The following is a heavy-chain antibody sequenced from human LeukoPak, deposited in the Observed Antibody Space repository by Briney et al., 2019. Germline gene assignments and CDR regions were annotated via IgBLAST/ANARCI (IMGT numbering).Heavy chain of an antibody. Sequence: GGSLRLSCSASGFTFKAYAMHWVRQAPGKGLEYVSSTSSTGGSTYYADSVKGRFTISRDNSKNTLLLQLSSLRPEDTALYYCVKASYGDYPLWYFDLWGRGTLITVSS. CDR3: VKASYGDYPLWYFDL. J-gene: IGHJ2*01. CDR1: GFTFKAYA. D-gene: IGHD4-17*01. V-gene: IGHV3-64D*09. CDR2: TSSTGGST.